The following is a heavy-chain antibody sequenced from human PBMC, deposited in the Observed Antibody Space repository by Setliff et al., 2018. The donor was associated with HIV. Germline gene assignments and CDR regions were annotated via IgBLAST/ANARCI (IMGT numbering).Heavy chain of an antibody. CDR2: IKHGGSA. CDR3: ARGAYCGGASCSLTRFDP. J-gene: IGHJ5*02. V-gene: IGHV4-34*01. CDR1: GGSFSGFY. D-gene: IGHD2-15*01. Sequence: NPSETLSLTCAVYGGSFSGFYWTWIRQPPGKGLEWIGEIKHGGSANYNPSLKSRVTISVDGSTNQFSLKLGSVTAADAAVYYCARGAYCGGASCSLTRFDPWGQGTLVTVSS.